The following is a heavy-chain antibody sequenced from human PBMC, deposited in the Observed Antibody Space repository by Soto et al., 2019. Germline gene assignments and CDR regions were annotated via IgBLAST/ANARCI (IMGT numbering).Heavy chain of an antibody. Sequence: SETLSLTCTVSGGSISSYYWSWIRQPPGKGLEWIGYIYYSGSTNYNPSLKSRVTISVDTSKNQFSLKLSSVTAADTAVYYCARDPGYSSSWYSHYYYYYGTDVWGQGTTVTVSS. CDR1: GGSISSYY. J-gene: IGHJ6*02. CDR2: IYYSGST. D-gene: IGHD6-13*01. V-gene: IGHV4-59*01. CDR3: ARDPGYSSSWYSHYYYYYGTDV.